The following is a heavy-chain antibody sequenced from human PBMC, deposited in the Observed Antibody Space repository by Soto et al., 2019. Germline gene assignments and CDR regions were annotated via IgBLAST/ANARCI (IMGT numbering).Heavy chain of an antibody. V-gene: IGHV4-39*01. CDR1: GGSISSPSYN. J-gene: IGHJ4*02. CDR2: LFYAGPA. CDR3: TTVASTHFDS. Sequence: QLQESGPGLLKPSETLSLTCTVSGGSISSPSYNWGWVRRAPGKGPEWLGTLFYAGPAHYNPSLNSRLAISVDTSKSQVSLSLTSVTAADTAVYYCTTVASTHFDSWGQGAQVTVSS. D-gene: IGHD4-17*01.